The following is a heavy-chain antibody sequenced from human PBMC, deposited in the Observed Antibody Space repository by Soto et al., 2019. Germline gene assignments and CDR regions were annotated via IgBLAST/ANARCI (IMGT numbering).Heavy chain of an antibody. CDR2: ISGSGGST. V-gene: IGHV3-23*01. D-gene: IGHD3-16*01. Sequence: EVQLLESGGGLVQPGGSLRLSCAASGFTFSTYAMSWVRQAPGKGLEWVSVISGSGGSTYYADSVKGRFTISRDNSKNTLFLHMDSLRAEDTAVYYCAKFGAGRRPYYFYGMDVWAHGTTVTVSS. CDR3: AKFGAGRRPYYFYGMDV. J-gene: IGHJ6*02. CDR1: GFTFSTYA.